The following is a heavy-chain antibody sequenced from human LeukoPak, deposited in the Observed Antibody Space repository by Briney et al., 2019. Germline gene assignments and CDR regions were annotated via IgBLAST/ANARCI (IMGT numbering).Heavy chain of an antibody. Sequence: TSETLSLTCTVSGGSISNYYWSWIRQPPGKGLEWIGYIYYSGSTNYNPSLKSRVTISVDTSKNHFSLKLSSVTAADTAVYYCARAINDYSNYEVLTDNWFDPWGQGTLVTVSS. D-gene: IGHD4-11*01. CDR3: ARAINDYSNYEVLTDNWFDP. V-gene: IGHV4-59*01. J-gene: IGHJ5*02. CDR2: IYYSGST. CDR1: GGSISNYY.